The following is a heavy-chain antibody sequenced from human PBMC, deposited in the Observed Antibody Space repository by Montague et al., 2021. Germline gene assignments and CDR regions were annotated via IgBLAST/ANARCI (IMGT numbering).Heavy chain of an antibody. CDR1: GGSVSSGSYY. CDR2: IYYSGST. V-gene: IGHV4-61*01. Sequence: SETLSLTCTVSGGSVSSGSYYWSWIRQPPGKGLEWIGYIYYSGSTNYNPSLKSRVTISVDTSKNQFSLRLSSVTAADTAVYYCAGWGRLEKSYFDYWGQGTLVTVSS. CDR3: AGWGRLEKSYFDY. D-gene: IGHD3-16*01. J-gene: IGHJ4*02.